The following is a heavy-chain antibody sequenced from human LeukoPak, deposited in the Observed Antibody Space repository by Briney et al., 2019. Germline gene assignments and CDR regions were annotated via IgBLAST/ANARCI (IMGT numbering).Heavy chain of an antibody. D-gene: IGHD3-22*01. CDR3: ARDSFKDSSGYYYWENWFDP. CDR1: GFSFSNYW. Sequence: VMLGGSLRLSCAASGFSFSNYWMHWVRQAPGKGLVWVSRISSDGSDTIYADSVKGRFTMSRDNAKNTLYLQMNSLRAEDTAVYYCARDSFKDSSGYYYWENWFDPWGQGTLVTVSS. J-gene: IGHJ5*02. CDR2: ISSDGSDT. V-gene: IGHV3-74*01.